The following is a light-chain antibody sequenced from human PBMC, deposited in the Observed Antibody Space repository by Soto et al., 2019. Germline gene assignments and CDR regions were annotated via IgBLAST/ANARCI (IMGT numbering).Light chain of an antibody. V-gene: IGLV2-14*01. CDR2: DVS. CDR3: SSFTSSFTVI. Sequence: QSALTQPAFVSGSPGQSITISCTGTSSDVGGYNYVSWYQQHPGKAPKLMIYDVSNRPSGVSNRFSGSRSGNTASLIISGLQAEDEADYYCSSFTSSFTVIFGGGTKLTVL. CDR1: SSDVGGYNY. J-gene: IGLJ2*01.